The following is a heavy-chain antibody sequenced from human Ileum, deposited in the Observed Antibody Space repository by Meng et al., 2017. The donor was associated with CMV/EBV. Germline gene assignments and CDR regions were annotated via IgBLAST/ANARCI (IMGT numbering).Heavy chain of an antibody. CDR2: IRYDSYTE. CDR1: GFTFGNYG. V-gene: IGHV3-30*02. Sequence: GESLKISCAGSGFTFGNYGMHWVRQAPGKGLEWVAFIRYDSYTEKYADSVEGRFTISRDNSRNMLFLQMNSLRPEDTAIYYCARGSGYSIYDDWGQGTLVTVSS. D-gene: IGHD4-11*01. J-gene: IGHJ4*02. CDR3: ARGSGYSIYDD.